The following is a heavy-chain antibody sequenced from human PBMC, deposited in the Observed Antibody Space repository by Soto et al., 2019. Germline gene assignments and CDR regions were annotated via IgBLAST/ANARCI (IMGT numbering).Heavy chain of an antibody. CDR3: ARDLRYYYDSSGSYSPGFDY. D-gene: IGHD3-22*01. CDR2: ISAYNGNT. V-gene: IGHV1-18*01. Sequence: GASVKVSCKASGYTFTSYGISWVRQAPGQGLEWMGWISAYNGNTNYAQKLQGRVTMTTDTSTSTAYMELRSLRSDDTAVYYCARDLRYYYDSSGSYSPGFDYWGQGTLVTVSS. J-gene: IGHJ4*02. CDR1: GYTFTSYG.